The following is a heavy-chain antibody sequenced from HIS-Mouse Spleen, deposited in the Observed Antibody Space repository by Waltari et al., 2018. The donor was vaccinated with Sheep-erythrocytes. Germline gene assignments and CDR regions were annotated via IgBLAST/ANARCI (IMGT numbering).Heavy chain of an antibody. CDR2: IYSGGST. J-gene: IGHJ2*01. Sequence: RLSCAASGFTVSSNYMSWVRQAPGKGLEGVSVIYSGGSTYYADSVKGRFTISRDNSKNTLYLQMNSLRAEDTAVYYCARVCLLQYCGGDCYSDWYFDLWGRGTLVTVSS. CDR3: ARVCLLQYCGGDCYSDWYFDL. V-gene: IGHV3-66*01. CDR1: GFTVSSNY. D-gene: IGHD2-21*02.